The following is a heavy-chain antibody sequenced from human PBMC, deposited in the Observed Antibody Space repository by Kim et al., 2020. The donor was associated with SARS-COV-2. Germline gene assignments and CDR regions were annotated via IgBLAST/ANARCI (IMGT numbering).Heavy chain of an antibody. Sequence: GGSLRLSCTASGITFSDYYMSWIRQAPGKGLEWVSYISFRGDTIYYAHSVRGRFTISRDNAKNSLHLQMNSLRAEDTAVYFCATAPYYGDYLGNDYWV. CDR3: ATAPYYGDYLGNDY. V-gene: IGHV3-11*01. CDR1: GITFSDYY. CDR2: ISFRGDTI. J-gene: IGHJ4*01. D-gene: IGHD4-17*01.